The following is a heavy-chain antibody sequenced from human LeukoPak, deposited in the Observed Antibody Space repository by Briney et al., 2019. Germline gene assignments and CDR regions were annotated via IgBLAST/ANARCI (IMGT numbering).Heavy chain of an antibody. V-gene: IGHV4-59*01. CDR2: IYYTGST. CDR1: GGSINSYY. D-gene: IGHD1-1*01. Sequence: SETLSLTCTVSGGSINSYYWSWIRQPPGKGLECIGHIYYTGSTYYKPSLESRVTISVDTAKNQISLKLSSVTAADTAVYYCATYRSNWFDPWGQGTLVTVSS. CDR3: ATYRSNWFDP. J-gene: IGHJ5*02.